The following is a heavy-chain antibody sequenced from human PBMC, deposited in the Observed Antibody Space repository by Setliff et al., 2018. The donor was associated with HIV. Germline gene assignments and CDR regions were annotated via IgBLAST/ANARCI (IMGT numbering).Heavy chain of an antibody. J-gene: IGHJ4*02. Sequence: GASVKVSCKASGYTFSDYYMHWVQQAPGKGLEWVGRVVPEDGKTIYAERFQDRITITADTSIDTVYMELSRLRSEDTAVYYCAKQGKYFDWLFSSAVDLMFDLWGQGTPVTVSS. CDR3: AKQGKYFDWLFSSAVDLMFDL. V-gene: IGHV1-69-2*01. CDR1: GYTFSDYY. D-gene: IGHD3-9*01. CDR2: VVPEDGKT.